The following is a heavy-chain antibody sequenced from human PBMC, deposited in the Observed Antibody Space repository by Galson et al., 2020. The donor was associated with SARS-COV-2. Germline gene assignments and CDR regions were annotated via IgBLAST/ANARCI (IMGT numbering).Heavy chain of an antibody. CDR2: RNQDGSEK. D-gene: IGHD6-13*01. Sequence: GGSLTLSCAASGFTFSSHGMSWVRQAPGKGQESEAKRNQDGSEKYYVDSGKGRFTISRDNAKNSLYLQMNSLRAEDTAVYYCARVPSSSWYFDYWGQGTLVTVSS. J-gene: IGHJ4*02. CDR3: ARVPSSSWYFDY. CDR1: GFTFSSHG. V-gene: IGHV3-7*03.